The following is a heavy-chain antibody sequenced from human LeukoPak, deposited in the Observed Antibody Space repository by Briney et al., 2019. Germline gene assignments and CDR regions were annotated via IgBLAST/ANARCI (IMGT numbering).Heavy chain of an antibody. J-gene: IGHJ6*03. CDR1: GYSISSGYY. Sequence: SETLSLTCAVSGYSISSGYYWGWIRQPPGKGLEWIGRIYHSGSTYYNPSLKSRVTISVDTSKNQFSLKLSSVTAADTAVYYCARHGSYGVGDYYYYMDVWGKGTTVTVSS. D-gene: IGHD5-18*01. CDR2: IYHSGST. CDR3: ARHGSYGVGDYYYYMDV. V-gene: IGHV4-38-2*01.